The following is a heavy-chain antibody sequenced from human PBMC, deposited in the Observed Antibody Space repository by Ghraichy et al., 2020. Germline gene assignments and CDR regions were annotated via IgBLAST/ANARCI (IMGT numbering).Heavy chain of an antibody. D-gene: IGHD6-13*01. CDR2: TYYRSEWYY. CDR3: ARDKPHRPKAGNFDY. J-gene: IGHJ4*02. V-gene: IGHV6-1*01. CDR1: GDSVSSNTAS. Sequence: SQTLSLTCAISGDSVSSNTASWNWVRQSPSRGLEWLGRTYYRSEWYYDYAVSVKSRVTFIPDTSRNQVSLELKSVIPEDTAVYYCARDKPHRPKAGNFDYWGQGTLVTVSS.